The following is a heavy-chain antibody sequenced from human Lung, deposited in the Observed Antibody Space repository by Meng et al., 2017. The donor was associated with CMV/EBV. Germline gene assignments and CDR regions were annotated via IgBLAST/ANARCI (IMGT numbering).Heavy chain of an antibody. CDR3: AKVRVGHCSSTSCDDY. D-gene: IGHD2-2*01. J-gene: IGHJ4*01. V-gene: IGHV3-30*02. CDR1: GFTFSSYG. CDR2: IRYDGSNK. Sequence: GESLKISCAASGFTFSSYGMHWVRQAPGKGLEWVAFIRYDGSNKYYADSVKGRFTISRDNSKNTLYLQMNSLRAEDTAVYYCAKVRVGHCSSTSCDDYWGNGTXVTVSS.